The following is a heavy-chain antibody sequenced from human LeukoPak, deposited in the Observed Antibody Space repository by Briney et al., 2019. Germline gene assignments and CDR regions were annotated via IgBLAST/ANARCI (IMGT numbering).Heavy chain of an antibody. V-gene: IGHV1-8*01. CDR2: MDPNSGNT. J-gene: IGHJ4*02. Sequence: ASVKVSCKASGYTFTSYDINWVRQATGQGLEWMGWMDPNSGNTGYAQKFQGRVTMTRNTSISTAYMELSSLRSEDTAVYYCARVVRLASGSYYPRYWGQGTLVTVSS. CDR1: GYTFTSYD. CDR3: ARVVRLASGSYYPRY. D-gene: IGHD3-10*01.